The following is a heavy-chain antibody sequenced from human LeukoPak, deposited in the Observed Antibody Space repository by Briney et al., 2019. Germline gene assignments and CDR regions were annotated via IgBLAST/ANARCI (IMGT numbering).Heavy chain of an antibody. J-gene: IGHJ4*02. CDR1: GFTFSSYS. CDR2: ISYDGSNK. V-gene: IGHV3-30*18. D-gene: IGHD5-24*01. CDR3: ANAKEVATGPFLDY. Sequence: TGGSLRLSCAASGFTFSSYSMSWVRQAPGKGLEWVAVISYDGSNKYYADSVKGRFTISRDNSKNTLYLQMNSLRAEDTAVYYCANAKEVATGPFLDYWGQGTLVTVSS.